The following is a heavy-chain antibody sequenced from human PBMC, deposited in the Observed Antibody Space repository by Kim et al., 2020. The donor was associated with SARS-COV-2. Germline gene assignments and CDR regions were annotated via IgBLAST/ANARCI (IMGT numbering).Heavy chain of an antibody. J-gene: IGHJ6*03. Sequence: NTHPTPKSRVTISVDTSKNQFSLRLSSVTAADTAVYYCARDHYYYYYMDVWGKGTTVTVSS. V-gene: IGHV4-59*01. CDR3: ARDHYYYYYMDV.